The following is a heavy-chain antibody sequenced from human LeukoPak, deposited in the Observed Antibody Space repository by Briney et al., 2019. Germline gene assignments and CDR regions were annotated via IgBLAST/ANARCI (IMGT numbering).Heavy chain of an antibody. Sequence: GGSLRLSCAASGFTVSSNYMSWVRQAPGKGLEWVSVIYSGGSTYYADSVKGRFTISRDNSKNTLYLQMNSLRAEDTAVYYCARSGGGDYTILTGFPPFDYWGQGAQVTVSS. CDR3: ARSGGGDYTILTGFPPFDY. CDR2: IYSGGST. V-gene: IGHV3-66*01. J-gene: IGHJ4*02. CDR1: GFTVSSNY. D-gene: IGHD3-9*01.